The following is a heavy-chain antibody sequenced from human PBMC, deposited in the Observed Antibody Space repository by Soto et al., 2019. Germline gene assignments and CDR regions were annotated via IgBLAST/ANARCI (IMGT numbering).Heavy chain of an antibody. CDR2: ISGSGGST. V-gene: IGHV3-23*01. D-gene: IGHD6-19*01. Sequence: GXSLILSCAASGFTCSSYAMSWVRQAPWKGLEWVSAISGSGGSTYYADSVKGRFTISRDNSKNTLYLQMNSLRAEDTAVYYCAKWSRIAVAGAPIRDYWGQGTLVTVSS. CDR3: AKWSRIAVAGAPIRDY. CDR1: GFTCSSYA. J-gene: IGHJ4*02.